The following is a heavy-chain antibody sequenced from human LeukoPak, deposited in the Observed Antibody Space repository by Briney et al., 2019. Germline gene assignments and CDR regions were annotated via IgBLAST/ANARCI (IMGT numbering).Heavy chain of an antibody. V-gene: IGHV1-69*04. CDR2: VIPILGIA. D-gene: IGHD6-13*01. CDR1: GGTFSSYA. J-gene: IGHJ5*02. Sequence: SVKVSCKASGGTFSSYAISWVRQAPGQGLEWMGRVIPILGIANYAQKFQGRVTITADKSTSTAYMELSSLRSEDTAVYYCARDPSRIAAAGTGGWFDPWGQGTLVTVSS. CDR3: ARDPSRIAAAGTGGWFDP.